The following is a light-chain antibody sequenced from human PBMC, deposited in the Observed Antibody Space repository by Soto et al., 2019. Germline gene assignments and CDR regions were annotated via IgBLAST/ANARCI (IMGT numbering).Light chain of an antibody. Sequence: QSVLTQPPSVSGSPGQSGAISCTWSSSNIGVEYDVHWYQQLPGTAPKRLIYGDNNRPSGVPDRFSGSKSGTSASLAITGLQPEDEADYYCQSYDSSLTTFVFGTGTKVTVL. CDR3: QSYDSSLTTFV. V-gene: IGLV1-40*01. J-gene: IGLJ1*01. CDR1: SSNIGVEYD. CDR2: GDN.